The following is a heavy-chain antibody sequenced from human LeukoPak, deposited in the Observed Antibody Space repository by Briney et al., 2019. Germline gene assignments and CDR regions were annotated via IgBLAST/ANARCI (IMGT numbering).Heavy chain of an antibody. CDR2: IIPIFGTA. CDR3: ARDSPITMVRGLYYYYMDV. CDR1: GGTLSSYA. J-gene: IGHJ6*03. Sequence: GSSVKVSCKASGGTLSSYAISWVRQAPGQGLEWMGGIIPIFGTANYAQKFQGRVTITADESTSTAYMELSSLRSEDTAVYYCARDSPITMVRGLYYYYMDVWGKGTTVTVSS. D-gene: IGHD3-10*01. V-gene: IGHV1-69*01.